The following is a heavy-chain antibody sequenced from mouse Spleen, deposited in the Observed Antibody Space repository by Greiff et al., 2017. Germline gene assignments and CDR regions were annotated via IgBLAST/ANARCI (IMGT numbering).Heavy chain of an antibody. J-gene: IGHJ1*01. CDR2: IWRGGST. CDR1: GFSLTSYG. V-gene: IGHV2-5-1*01. CDR3: AKNDGNYWYFDV. Sequence: VKLVESGPSLVQPSQSLSITCTVSGFSLTSYGVHWVRQSPGKGLEWLGVIWRGGSTDYNAAFMSRLSITKDNSKSQVFFKMNSLQADDTAIYYGAKNDGNYWYFDVWGAGTTVTVSS. D-gene: IGHD2-1*01.